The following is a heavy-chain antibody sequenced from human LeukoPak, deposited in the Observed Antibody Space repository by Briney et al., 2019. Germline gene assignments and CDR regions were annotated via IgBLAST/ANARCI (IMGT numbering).Heavy chain of an antibody. CDR3: ARDLGYNYDY. J-gene: IGHJ4*02. D-gene: IGHD5-24*01. CDR1: GGSISSYY. CDR2: IYYSGST. V-gene: IGHV4-59*01. Sequence: SETLSLTCTVSGGSISSYYWSWIRQPPGKGLEWIGYIYYSGSTNYNPSLKSRATISVDTSKNQFSLKLSSVTAADTAVYYCARDLGYNYDYWGQGTLVTVSS.